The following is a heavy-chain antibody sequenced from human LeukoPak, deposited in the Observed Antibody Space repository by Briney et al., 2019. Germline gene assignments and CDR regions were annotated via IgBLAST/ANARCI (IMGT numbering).Heavy chain of an antibody. V-gene: IGHV3-74*01. D-gene: IGHD3-10*01. J-gene: IGHJ4*02. Sequence: GGSLRLSCAASGFSFSRYWIHWVRQAPGKGLEWVSRINPDGSTTTYADSVKGRFTISRDNAENSLYLQMNSLRAEDTAVYYCARESSVVRGVITDFDYWGQGTLVTVSS. CDR1: GFSFSRYW. CDR3: ARESSVVRGVITDFDY. CDR2: INPDGSTT.